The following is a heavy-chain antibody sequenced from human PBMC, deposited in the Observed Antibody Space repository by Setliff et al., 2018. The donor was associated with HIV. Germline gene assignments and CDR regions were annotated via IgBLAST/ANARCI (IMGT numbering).Heavy chain of an antibody. CDR2: IYHSGTT. J-gene: IGHJ4*02. V-gene: IGHV4-38-2*01. Sequence: SETLSLTCAVSGYSISSGYYWGWIRQPPGKGLEWVGSIYHSGTTYYNPSLKSRVTISVDTSKNQFSLKLSSVTAADTAVYYCARLGPYSGYDYYFDYWGQGTLVTVSS. CDR3: ARLGPYSGYDYYFDY. CDR1: GYSISSGYY. D-gene: IGHD5-12*01.